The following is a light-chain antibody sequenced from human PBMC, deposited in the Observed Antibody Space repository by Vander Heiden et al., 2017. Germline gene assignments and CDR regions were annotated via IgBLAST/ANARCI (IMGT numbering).Light chain of an antibody. CDR3: QQYYTTPYT. J-gene: IGKJ2*01. CDR2: WAS. CDR1: QSVLHSSNNENY. Sequence: DIVMTQSPDSLSVSLGERTTINCKSRQSVLHSSNNENYLAWYQQKPGQPPKLLIYWASARESGVPERFSGSGSGTDFTLTISSLQAEDVAVYYCQQYYTTPYTFGQGTKLDIK. V-gene: IGKV4-1*01.